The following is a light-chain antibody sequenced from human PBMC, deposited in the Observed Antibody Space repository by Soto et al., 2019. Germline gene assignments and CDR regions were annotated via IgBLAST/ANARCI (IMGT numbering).Light chain of an antibody. V-gene: IGKV1-5*03. CDR3: QQYNSYWT. J-gene: IGKJ1*01. CDR1: QSISSW. CDR2: KAS. Sequence: DIQMTQSPSTLSASVGDRVTITCRASQSISSWLAWYQQKPGKAPKLLIYKASSLESGVPSRFSGSGSGTEFTLTISSLPPDDFATYYCQQYNSYWTFGPGPKVDIK.